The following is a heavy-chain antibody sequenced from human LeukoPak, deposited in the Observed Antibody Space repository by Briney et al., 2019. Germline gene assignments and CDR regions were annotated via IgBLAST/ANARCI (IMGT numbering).Heavy chain of an antibody. CDR1: GGSISSYH. D-gene: IGHD6-19*01. J-gene: IGHJ4*02. V-gene: IGHV4-31*03. Sequence: PSQSLSPTRTVSGGSISSYHSSWIRQHPGKGLEWIGYIYYSGSTYYNPSLKGRSTISVETPKKHFSLKWTSGTAADPVVNFSARGDAQGLVRSYYFDYWGQGTLVTVSS. CDR2: IYYSGST. CDR3: ARGDAQGLVRSYYFDY.